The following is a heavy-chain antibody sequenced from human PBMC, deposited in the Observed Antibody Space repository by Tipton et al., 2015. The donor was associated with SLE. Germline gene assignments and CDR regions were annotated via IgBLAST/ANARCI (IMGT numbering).Heavy chain of an antibody. J-gene: IGHJ6*02. V-gene: IGHV3-30*18. CDR1: GFTFSIYT. CDR3: AKQISPHYGMDV. Sequence: RSLRLSCAASGFTFSIYTMHWVRQAPGKGLEWVAVIWYDGSNKYYADSVKGRFTISRDNSKNTLYLQMNSLRAEDTAVYYCAKQISPHYGMDVWGQGTTVTVSS. CDR2: IWYDGSNK.